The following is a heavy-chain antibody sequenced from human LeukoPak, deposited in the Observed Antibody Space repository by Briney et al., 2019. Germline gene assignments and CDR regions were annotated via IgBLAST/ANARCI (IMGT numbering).Heavy chain of an antibody. J-gene: IGHJ6*02. V-gene: IGHV1-2*02. D-gene: IGHD3-22*01. CDR2: INPNSGGT. CDR1: GYTFTGYY. Sequence: ASVKVSCKASGYTFTGYYMHWVRQAPGQGLEWMGWINPNSGGTNYAQKFQGRVTMTRDTSISTAYMELSRLGSDDTAVYYCARCQHSSGYYCYYGMDVWGQGTTVTVSS. CDR3: ARCQHSSGYYCYYGMDV.